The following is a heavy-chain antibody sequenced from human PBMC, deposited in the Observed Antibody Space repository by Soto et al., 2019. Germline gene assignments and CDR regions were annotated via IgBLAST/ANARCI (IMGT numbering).Heavy chain of an antibody. J-gene: IGHJ2*01. CDR3: AREIRSGYYKYWYFDL. D-gene: IGHD3-3*01. Sequence: QVQLVQSGAEVKKPGASVKVSCKASGYTFTDYYMHWVRQAPAQGLEWMGCIKPNSGGTKYEQKFQAWFTMTAETSISPAYLELSRLRSDHTAVYYCAREIRSGYYKYWYFDLWGRGALVTFSS. V-gene: IGHV1-2*04. CDR2: IKPNSGGT. CDR1: GYTFTDYY.